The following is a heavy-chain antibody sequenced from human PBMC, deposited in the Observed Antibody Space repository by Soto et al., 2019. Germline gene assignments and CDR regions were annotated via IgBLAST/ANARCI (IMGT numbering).Heavy chain of an antibody. V-gene: IGHV3-21*01. CDR3: ARSSTSWNDGY. D-gene: IGHD1-1*01. J-gene: IGHJ4*02. CDR1: GFTFSSYS. Sequence: EVQLVESGGGLVKPGGSLRLSCAASGFTFSSYSMNWVRQAPGKGLEWVSSISSSSSYIYYADSVKGRFTISRDNAKNSRYLQMNSLRAEDTAVYYCARSSTSWNDGYWGQGTLVTVSS. CDR2: ISSSSSYI.